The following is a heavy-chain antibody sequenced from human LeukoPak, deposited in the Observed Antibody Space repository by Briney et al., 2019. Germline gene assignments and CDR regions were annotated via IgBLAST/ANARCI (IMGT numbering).Heavy chain of an antibody. J-gene: IGHJ4*02. CDR1: GDSVSSNSAA. D-gene: IGHD2-15*01. V-gene: IGHV6-1*01. Sequence: SQTLSLTCAISGDSVSSNSAAWSWISQSPSRGLEWLGRTYYRSNRSKWFNDYAVSVQSRITINPDTSKNQFSLRLNSGTPEDTAVYYCAREGLRPDYLDYWGQGPQVTVSS. CDR3: AREGLRPDYLDY. CDR2: TYYRSNRSKWFN.